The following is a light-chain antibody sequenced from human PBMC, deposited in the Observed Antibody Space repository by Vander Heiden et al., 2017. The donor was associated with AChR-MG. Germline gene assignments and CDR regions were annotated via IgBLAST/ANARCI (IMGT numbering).Light chain of an antibody. Sequence: SYVLTQPPSASVAPGQTARITCGGNNIGSKSVHWYQRKAGQAPVLVVYDDSDRPSGIPGRFSGSNSGNTATLAISRVDAGDEADYYCQGWDSSSDVVFGGGTKLTVL. CDR2: DDS. CDR1: NIGSKS. V-gene: IGLV3-21*02. CDR3: QGWDSSSDVV. J-gene: IGLJ2*01.